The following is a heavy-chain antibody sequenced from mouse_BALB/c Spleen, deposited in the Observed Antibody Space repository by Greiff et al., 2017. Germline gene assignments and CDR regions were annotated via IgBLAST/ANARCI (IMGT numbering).Heavy chain of an antibody. V-gene: IGHV1-62-2*01. CDR3: ARHEDSYGSGYWYFDV. Sequence: QVQLQHSGAELVKPGASVKLSCKASGYTFTEYIIHWVKQRSGQGLEWIGWFYPGSGSIKYNEKFKDKATLTADKSSSTVYMELSRLTSEDSAVYFCARHEDSYGSGYWYFDVWGAGTTVTVSS. CDR1: GYTFTEYI. J-gene: IGHJ1*01. D-gene: IGHD1-1*01. CDR2: FYPGSGSI.